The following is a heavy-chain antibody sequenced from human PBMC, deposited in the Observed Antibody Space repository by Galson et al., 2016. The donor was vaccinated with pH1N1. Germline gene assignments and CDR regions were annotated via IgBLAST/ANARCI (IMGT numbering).Heavy chain of an antibody. D-gene: IGHD2-15*01. CDR3: VKDDCSGGSCYSRVDYYYYYMDV. CDR2: ISSNGGST. J-gene: IGHJ6*03. V-gene: IGHV3-64D*09. Sequence: SLRLSCAASGFTFSSYAMHWVRQAPGKGLEYVSAISSNGGSTYYADSVKGRFTIPRDNSKNTLYLQMSSLRAEDTAVYYCVKDDCSGGSCYSRVDYYYYYMDVWGKGTTVTVSS. CDR1: GFTFSSYA.